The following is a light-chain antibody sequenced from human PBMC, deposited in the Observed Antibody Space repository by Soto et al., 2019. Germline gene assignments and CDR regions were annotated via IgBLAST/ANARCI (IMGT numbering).Light chain of an antibody. Sequence: EIVLTQSPGTLSLFPGERATLSCRASQSLITRYLAWYQQKPGQAPRLLIYGASSRATGIPDRFSGSGSGTDFTLNISRLEPEDFAVYSWQQYGTSPPFGQGTRLEIK. V-gene: IGKV3-20*01. J-gene: IGKJ5*01. CDR1: QSLITRY. CDR2: GAS. CDR3: QQYGTSPP.